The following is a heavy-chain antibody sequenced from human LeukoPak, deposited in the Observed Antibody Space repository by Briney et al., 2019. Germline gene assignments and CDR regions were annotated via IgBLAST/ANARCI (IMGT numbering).Heavy chain of an antibody. Sequence: GGSLRLSCAASGLTFSNHAMTWVRQAPGKGLEWVSSINGSGDATKYADFVMGRFTISRDNSKNTVSLQMNSLRAEDTAVYYCAKSDCGSDGCKLLNYWGQGTLVMASS. CDR2: INGSGDAT. D-gene: IGHD2-21*01. CDR1: GLTFSNHA. V-gene: IGHV3-23*01. J-gene: IGHJ4*02. CDR3: AKSDCGSDGCKLLNY.